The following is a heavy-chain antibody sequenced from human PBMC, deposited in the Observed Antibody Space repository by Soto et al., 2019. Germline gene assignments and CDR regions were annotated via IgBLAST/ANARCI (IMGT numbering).Heavy chain of an antibody. V-gene: IGHV3-23*01. Sequence: EVQLLESGGGLVQPGGSLRLSCAASGFTVSSYAMSWVRQAPGKGLEWVSVISGSGSTYSADSVKGRFTISRDSSKNTVYLQMNSPIAEYTAVYYCARALRFTFTTGYYMDVWGRGTTVTVSS. D-gene: IGHD3-16*01. CDR2: ISGSGST. CDR1: GFTVSSYA. CDR3: ARALRFTFTTGYYMDV. J-gene: IGHJ6*03.